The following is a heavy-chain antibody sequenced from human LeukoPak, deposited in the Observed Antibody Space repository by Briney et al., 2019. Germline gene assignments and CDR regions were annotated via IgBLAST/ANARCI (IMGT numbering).Heavy chain of an antibody. CDR1: GYTLTELS. CDR3: ATPLAYYYGSGGGLDY. Sequence: GASVKVSCKVSGYTLTELSMHWVRQAPGKGLEWMGGFDPEDGETIYAQKFQGRVTMTEDTSTDTAYMELSSLRSEDPAVYYCATPLAYYYGSGGGLDYWGQGTLVTVSS. D-gene: IGHD3-10*01. V-gene: IGHV1-24*01. J-gene: IGHJ4*02. CDR2: FDPEDGET.